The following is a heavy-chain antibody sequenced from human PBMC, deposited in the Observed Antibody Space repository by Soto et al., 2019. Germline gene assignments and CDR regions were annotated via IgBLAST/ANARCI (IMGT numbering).Heavy chain of an antibody. V-gene: IGHV3-30-3*01. CDR2: ILSDGSHK. J-gene: IGHJ6*02. CDR3: ERDVFQEDV. CDR1: GFTFSSYA. Sequence: QVQLVESGGGVVQPGRSLRLSFAASGFTFSSYAMHWVRQAPGKGLEWVAVILSDGSHKWYVDSVEGRFTISRDNSRNSLYFQMNNPAAEDTAVYYCERDVFQEDVWSQGTTVTVSS.